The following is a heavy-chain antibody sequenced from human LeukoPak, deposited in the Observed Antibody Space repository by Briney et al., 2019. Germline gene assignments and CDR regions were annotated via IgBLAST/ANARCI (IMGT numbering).Heavy chain of an antibody. CDR3: ASLGSGSSPIIDFDY. CDR2: IDPSGGGT. D-gene: IGHD3-10*01. J-gene: IGHJ4*02. CDR1: GYTFTSYY. V-gene: IGHV1-46*01. Sequence: ASVTVSCRALGYTFTSYYMHGVRQAPGRGLEGWGIIDPSGGGTSYAQRFQGRVTMTRDTSTSTVYMELSSLRSEDTAVYYCASLGSGSSPIIDFDYWGQGTLVTVSS.